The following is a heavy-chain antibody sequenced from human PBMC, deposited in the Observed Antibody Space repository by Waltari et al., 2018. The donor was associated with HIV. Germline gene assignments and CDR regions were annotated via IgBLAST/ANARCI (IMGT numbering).Heavy chain of an antibody. D-gene: IGHD6-13*01. CDR2: IKEDGSEI. Sequence: EVRLVESGGGLVQPGGSLRLSCPASGFTFGSPWMTWVRQAPGKGLEWVANIKEDGSEIHYVDSVKGRFTISRDNAKNSLYLQMNSLRAEDTAVYYCARRQQLTDWGQGTLVTVSS. V-gene: IGHV3-7*01. CDR1: GFTFGSPW. J-gene: IGHJ4*02. CDR3: ARRQQLTD.